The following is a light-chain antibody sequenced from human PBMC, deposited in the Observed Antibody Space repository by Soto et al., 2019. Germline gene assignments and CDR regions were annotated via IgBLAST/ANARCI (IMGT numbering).Light chain of an antibody. Sequence: EIVLTQSPGTLSLSPGERATLFCRASQSVSGTYLAWYQQKPGQAPRLLIHGASNRASGIPDRFSGSGSGTDFTLTISGLESEDCAVYFCQQYDTSPLTFGGGTKVEIK. CDR3: QQYDTSPLT. CDR2: GAS. J-gene: IGKJ4*01. CDR1: QSVSGTY. V-gene: IGKV3-20*01.